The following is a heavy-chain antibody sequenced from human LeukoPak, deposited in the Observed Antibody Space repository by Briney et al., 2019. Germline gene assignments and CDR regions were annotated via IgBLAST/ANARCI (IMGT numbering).Heavy chain of an antibody. J-gene: IGHJ6*03. CDR2: ISSGGGRT. D-gene: IGHD2-15*01. Sequence: GGSLRLSCAASGFTVSSYAMSWVRQAPGKGPEWASTISSGGGRTYYADSEGGWSTISRNNSMNTLELQMNSLRADDTAIYYCAKGWQAGHYYYNMDLWAKGTTVTVSS. V-gene: IGHV3-23*01. CDR3: AKGWQAGHYYYNMDL. CDR1: GFTVSSYA.